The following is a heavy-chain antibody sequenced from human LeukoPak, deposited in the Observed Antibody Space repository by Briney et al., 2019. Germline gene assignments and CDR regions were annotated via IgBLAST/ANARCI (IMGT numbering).Heavy chain of an antibody. D-gene: IGHD3-9*01. Sequence: GGSLRLSCAASGFTFSSYGMHWVRLAPGKGLEWVANIKKDGSEKFYVDSVKGRFTISRDNAKNTLYLQMNTLRVEDTAVYYCTRDLMDYDVSTGLHHYYMDVWGQGTTVTVSS. V-gene: IGHV3-7*01. CDR1: GFTFSSYG. J-gene: IGHJ6*02. CDR2: IKKDGSEK. CDR3: TRDLMDYDVSTGLHHYYMDV.